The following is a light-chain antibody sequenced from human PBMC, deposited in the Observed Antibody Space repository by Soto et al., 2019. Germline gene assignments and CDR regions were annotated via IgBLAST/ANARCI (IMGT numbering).Light chain of an antibody. CDR2: GAS. V-gene: IGKV3-20*01. CDR3: QQYGNSPRT. Sequence: EIVLTQSPGTLSLSPGQRATLSCRASQSVRSNNLAWYRQKPGQAPRLLIYGASSRATDIPDRISGSGSGTDFTLTISRLEPEDFAFYYCQQYGNSPRTFGQGTKLEIK. J-gene: IGKJ2*01. CDR1: QSVRSNN.